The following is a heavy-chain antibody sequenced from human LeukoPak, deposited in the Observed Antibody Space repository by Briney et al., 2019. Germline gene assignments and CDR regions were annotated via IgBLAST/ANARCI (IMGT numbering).Heavy chain of an antibody. J-gene: IGHJ4*02. Sequence: GGSLRLSCAASGFTFSSYAMSRVRQAPGKGLEWVSAISGSGGSTYYADSVKGRLTISRDNSKNTLYLQMNSLRAEDTAVYYCAKDLRGSYLDYWGQGTLVTVSS. CDR1: GFTFSSYA. D-gene: IGHD1-26*01. CDR3: AKDLRGSYLDY. CDR2: ISGSGGST. V-gene: IGHV3-23*01.